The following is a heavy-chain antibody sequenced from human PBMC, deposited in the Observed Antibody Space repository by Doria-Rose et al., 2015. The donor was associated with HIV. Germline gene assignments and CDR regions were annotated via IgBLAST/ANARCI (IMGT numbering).Heavy chain of an antibody. V-gene: IGHV2-26*01. D-gene: IGHD6-13*01. CDR1: GVSLSSPGMG. CDR3: ARIKSSRWYHKYYFDF. CDR2: IFSYDER. J-gene: IGHJ4*02. Sequence: SGPVLVKPTETLTLTCTVSGVSLSSPGMGVSWICQPPGKALEWLANIFSYDERSYKTSLKSRLTISRGTSKSQVVLTMTDMDPVDTATYYCARIKSSRWYHKYYFDFWGQGTLVIVSA.